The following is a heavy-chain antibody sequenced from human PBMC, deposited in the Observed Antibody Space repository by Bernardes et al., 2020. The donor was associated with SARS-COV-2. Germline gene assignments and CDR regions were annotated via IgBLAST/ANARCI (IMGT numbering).Heavy chain of an antibody. J-gene: IGHJ6*02. D-gene: IGHD2-8*01. CDR1: GLTLSSYW. Sequence: GGSLRLSCAASGLTLSSYWMHWVRQAPGKGLVWVSRINSDGSSTGYADSVKDRFTISRDNAKNTLYLQMNSLRAEDTAVYYCAKGKWGDYYGMDVWGRGTTVTVSS. CDR2: INSDGSST. V-gene: IGHV3-74*01. CDR3: AKGKWGDYYGMDV.